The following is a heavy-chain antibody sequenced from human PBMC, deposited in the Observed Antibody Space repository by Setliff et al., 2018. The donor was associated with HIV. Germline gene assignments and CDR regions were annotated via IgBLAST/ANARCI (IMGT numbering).Heavy chain of an antibody. D-gene: IGHD3-3*01. Sequence: ASVKVSCKASGYTFTAYVMHWVRQAPGQRLEWMGWINAGNGNTKYSQKFQGRVTFIRDTSASTAYMELSSLRSEDTAVYYCAVTIFGVVTHGYFQHWGQGTLVTVSS. CDR3: AVTIFGVVTHGYFQH. CDR2: INAGNGNT. V-gene: IGHV1-3*01. CDR1: GYTFTAYV. J-gene: IGHJ1*01.